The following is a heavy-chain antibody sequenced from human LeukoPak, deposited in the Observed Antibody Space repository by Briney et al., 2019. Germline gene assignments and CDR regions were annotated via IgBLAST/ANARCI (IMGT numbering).Heavy chain of an antibody. J-gene: IGHJ5*02. D-gene: IGHD3-3*01. CDR2: IYYSGST. V-gene: IGHV4-39*07. CDR3: ARAIFLEWLLYDNWFDP. Sequence: SETLSLTCTVSGGSISSSSYYWGWIRQPPGKGLEWIGSIYYSGSTYYNPSLKSRVTISVDTSKNQFSLKLSSVTAADTAVYYCARAIFLEWLLYDNWFDPWGQGTLVTVSS. CDR1: GGSISSSSYY.